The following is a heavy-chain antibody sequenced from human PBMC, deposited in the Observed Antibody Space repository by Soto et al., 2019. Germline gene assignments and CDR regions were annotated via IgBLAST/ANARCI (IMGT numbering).Heavy chain of an antibody. CDR2: VYSSGTT. J-gene: IGHJ4*02. CDR1: GGSINSYW. V-gene: IGHV4-4*07. D-gene: IGHD3-10*01. Sequence: SETLSLTCSVSGGSINSYWWSWIRQPAGKGLEWIGRVYSSGTTDYNPSLNNRATLSVETSKNQFSLKLSSVTAADTAVYYCARDIGSYAYGEGYWGQGIQVTVSS. CDR3: ARDIGSYAYGEGY.